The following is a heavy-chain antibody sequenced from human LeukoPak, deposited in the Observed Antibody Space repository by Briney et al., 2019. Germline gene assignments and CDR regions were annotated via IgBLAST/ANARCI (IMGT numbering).Heavy chain of an antibody. J-gene: IGHJ5*01. CDR1: GFTFSSYA. CDR3: VKDCSRDWNGHWFDS. V-gene: IGHV3-64D*09. CDR2: TSTNGDTT. D-gene: IGHD2-21*02. Sequence: PGGSLRLSCAASGFTFSSYAMSWVRQAPGKGLEYVSATSTNGDTTYYTDSVKGRFTISRDNSKNTLSLQMSSLRAEDTAVYYCVKDCSRDWNGHWFDSWGQGTLVTVSS.